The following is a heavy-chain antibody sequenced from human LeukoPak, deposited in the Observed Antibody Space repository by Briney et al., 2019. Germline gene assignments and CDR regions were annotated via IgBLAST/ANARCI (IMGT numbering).Heavy chain of an antibody. CDR1: GGSISSSSYY. Sequence: SETLSLTCTVSGGSISSSSYYWGWIRQPPGKGLEWIGSIYYSGSTDYNPSLKSRVTISVDTSKNQFSLKLSSVTAADTAVYYCARGLRITMIVVVITTSYYFDYWGQGTLVTVSS. CDR3: ARGLRITMIVVVITTSYYFDY. D-gene: IGHD3-22*01. J-gene: IGHJ4*02. V-gene: IGHV4-39*01. CDR2: IYYSGST.